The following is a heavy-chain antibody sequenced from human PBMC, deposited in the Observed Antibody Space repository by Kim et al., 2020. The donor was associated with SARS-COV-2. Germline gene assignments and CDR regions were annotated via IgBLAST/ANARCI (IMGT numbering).Heavy chain of an antibody. Sequence: SETLSLTCTVSGGSISSYYWSWIRQPPGKGLEWIGYIYYSGSTNYNPSLKSRVTISVDTSKNQFSLKLSSVTAADTAVYYCARELWFGESDWGQGTLVTVSS. D-gene: IGHD3-10*01. V-gene: IGHV4-59*01. CDR1: GGSISSYY. CDR2: IYYSGST. CDR3: ARELWFGESD. J-gene: IGHJ4*02.